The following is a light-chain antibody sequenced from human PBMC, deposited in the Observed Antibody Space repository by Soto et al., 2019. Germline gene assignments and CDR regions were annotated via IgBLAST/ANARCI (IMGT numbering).Light chain of an antibody. CDR1: SSDIGAYNY. Sequence: QSALTQPASVSGSPGQSITFSCTGTSSDIGAYNYVSWYQHHPAKAPKLMIYEVSNRPSGISNRFSGSKSGNTASLTISGLQPEDEADSYRLSFNRRDTYIFGTGTKVTVL. V-gene: IGLV2-14*01. J-gene: IGLJ1*01. CDR3: LSFNRRDTYI. CDR2: EVS.